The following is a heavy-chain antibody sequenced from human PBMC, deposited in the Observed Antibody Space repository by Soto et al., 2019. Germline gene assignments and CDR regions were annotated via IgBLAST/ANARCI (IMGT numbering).Heavy chain of an antibody. D-gene: IGHD3-10*01. CDR1: GYSFTSYW. J-gene: IGHJ6*02. CDR3: ARHPLPMVRGVTSVASYYYYYGMDV. V-gene: IGHV5-10-1*01. Sequence: PGESLKISCKGSGYSFTSYWISWVRQMPGKGLEWMGRIDPSDSYTNYSPSFQGHVTISADKSISTAYLQWSSLKASDTAMYYCARHPLPMVRGVTSVASYYYYYGMDVWGQGTTVTVSS. CDR2: IDPSDSYT.